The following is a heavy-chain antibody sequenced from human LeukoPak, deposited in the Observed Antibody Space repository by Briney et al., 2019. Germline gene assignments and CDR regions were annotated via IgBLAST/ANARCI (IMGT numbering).Heavy chain of an antibody. CDR2: IYYSGGT. D-gene: IGHD4-23*01. V-gene: IGHV4-39*07. CDR1: GGSISSSSYY. CDR3: ARDYLGGNPDAFDI. J-gene: IGHJ3*02. Sequence: PSETLSLTCTVSGGSISSSSYYWGWIRQPPGKGLEWIGSIYYSGGTYYNPSLKSRVTISVDTSKNQFSLKLSSVTAADTAVYYCARDYLGGNPDAFDIWGQGTMVTVSS.